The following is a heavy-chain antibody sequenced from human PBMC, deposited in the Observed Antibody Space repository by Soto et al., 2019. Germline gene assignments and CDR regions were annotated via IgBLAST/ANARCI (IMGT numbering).Heavy chain of an antibody. CDR2: ISWNSGSI. J-gene: IGHJ4*02. Sequence: PGGSLRLSCAASGFTFDDYAMHWVRQAPGKGLEWVSGISWNSGSIGYADSVKGRFTISRDNAKNSLYLQMNSLRAEDTALYYCAKDIGYSSSWRYFDYWGQGTLVTVSS. D-gene: IGHD6-13*01. CDR3: AKDIGYSSSWRYFDY. CDR1: GFTFDDYA. V-gene: IGHV3-9*01.